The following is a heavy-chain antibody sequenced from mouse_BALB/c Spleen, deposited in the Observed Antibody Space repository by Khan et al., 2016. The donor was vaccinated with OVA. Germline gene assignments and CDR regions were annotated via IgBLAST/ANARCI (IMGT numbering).Heavy chain of an antibody. Sequence: QVRLQQSGAELVRPGTSVKVSCKASGYAFTNYLIEWVKQRPGQGLEWIGLINPGSGGTNYNEKFKGKATLTADKSSSTAYMQLSRLTSDDSAVYCCARQGASRGRFAYWSQGTLGTVSA. V-gene: IGHV1-54*01. CDR3: ARQGASRGRFAY. CDR2: INPGSGGT. J-gene: IGHJ3*01. CDR1: GYAFTNYL. D-gene: IGHD1-1*01.